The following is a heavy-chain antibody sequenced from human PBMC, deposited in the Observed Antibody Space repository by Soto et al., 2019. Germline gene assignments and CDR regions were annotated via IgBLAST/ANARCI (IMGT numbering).Heavy chain of an antibody. J-gene: IGHJ4*02. D-gene: IGHD5-18*01. CDR3: ARPDGATYSFRH. Sequence: DVQLLESGGSLVQPGGSLRLSCAASGFTFNAYSFSWVRQPPGRGLEWVSAISTTGGSTYYADSVKGRFTISRDNSQNTLYLQMNGLRAEDTVVYYCARPDGATYSFRHWGQGALVTVSS. V-gene: IGHV3-23*01. CDR2: ISTTGGST. CDR1: GFTFNAYS.